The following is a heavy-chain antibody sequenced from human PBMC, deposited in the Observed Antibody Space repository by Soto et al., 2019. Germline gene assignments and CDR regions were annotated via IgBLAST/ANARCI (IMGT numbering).Heavy chain of an antibody. Sequence: PSQTLSLTCAISGDSVSSNSAAWNWIRQSPSRGLEWLGRTYYRSKWYNDYAVSVKSRITINPDTSKNQFSLQLNSVTPEDTAVYYCARGQQQFSGRLNWFDPWGQGTLVTVSS. J-gene: IGHJ5*02. D-gene: IGHD6-13*01. CDR2: TYYRSKWYN. CDR3: ARGQQQFSGRLNWFDP. V-gene: IGHV6-1*01. CDR1: GDSVSSNSAA.